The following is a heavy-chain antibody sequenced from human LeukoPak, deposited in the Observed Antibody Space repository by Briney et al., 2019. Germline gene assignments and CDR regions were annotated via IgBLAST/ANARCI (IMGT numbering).Heavy chain of an antibody. CDR2: ISGSGGST. CDR3: ARRAGAYSHPYDY. D-gene: IGHD4/OR15-4a*01. Sequence: GGSLRLSCAASGFTFSSYGMSWIRQAPGKGLEWVSAISGSGGSTYYADSVKGRFTISRDNSKNTLYLQMNSLRAEDTAVYYCARRAGAYSHPYDYWGQGTLVTVSS. CDR1: GFTFSSYG. V-gene: IGHV3-23*01. J-gene: IGHJ4*02.